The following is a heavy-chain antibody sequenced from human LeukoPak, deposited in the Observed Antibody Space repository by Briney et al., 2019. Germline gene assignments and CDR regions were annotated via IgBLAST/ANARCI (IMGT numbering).Heavy chain of an antibody. D-gene: IGHD6-13*01. V-gene: IGHV1-69*13. Sequence: SVKVSCKASGGTFSSYAISWVRQAPGQGLEWMGGIIPIFGTANYAQKFQGRVTITADESTSTAYMELSSLRSEDTAVYYCARDPSIAAAGTKYNWFDPWGQGTLVTVSS. J-gene: IGHJ5*02. CDR3: ARDPSIAAAGTKYNWFDP. CDR2: IIPIFGTA. CDR1: GGTFSSYA.